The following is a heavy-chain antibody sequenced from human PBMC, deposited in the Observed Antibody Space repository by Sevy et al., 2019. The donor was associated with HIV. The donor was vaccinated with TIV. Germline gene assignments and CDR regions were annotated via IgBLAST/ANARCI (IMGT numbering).Heavy chain of an antibody. V-gene: IGHV1-18*04. D-gene: IGHD2-15*01. CDR2: ISPHNGYT. CDR3: ARAYCSGGRCYSLAY. CDR1: GYTFTGYY. J-gene: IGHJ4*02. Sequence: ASVKVSCKASGYTFTGYYMHWVRQAPGQGLEWMGWISPHNGYTNYAQKLQDRITMITDTSTNTAFMELTSLRSDDTAVYYCARAYCSGGRCYSLAYWGQGTLVTVSS.